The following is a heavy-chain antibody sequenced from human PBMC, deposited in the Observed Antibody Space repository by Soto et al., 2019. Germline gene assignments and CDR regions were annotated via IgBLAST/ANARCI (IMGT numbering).Heavy chain of an antibody. CDR3: AKGILSATIGPYAMGV. Sequence: QVQLVESGGGVVQPGASLRLSCEASGFAFRSYAMHWVRQAPGKGLEWMGVISYDGGNIYYADSVKGRFTISRDNSKNTLYVQVNSLRPEDTAVYYCAKGILSATIGPYAMGVWGQGTTVTVSS. D-gene: IGHD3-16*01. CDR2: ISYDGGNI. CDR1: GFAFRSYA. J-gene: IGHJ6*02. V-gene: IGHV3-30*18.